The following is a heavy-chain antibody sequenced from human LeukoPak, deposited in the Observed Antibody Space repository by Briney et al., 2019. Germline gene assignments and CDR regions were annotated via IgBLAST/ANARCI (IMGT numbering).Heavy chain of an antibody. D-gene: IGHD3-10*01. CDR1: GFTFSSYA. J-gene: IGHJ4*02. Sequence: GRSLRLSCAASGFTFSSYAMHWVRQAPGKGLEWVAVISYDGSNKYYADSVKGRFTISRDNSKNTLYLQMNSLRAEDTAVYYCARSRYYYGSELGYWGQGTLVTVSS. V-gene: IGHV3-30-3*01. CDR2: ISYDGSNK. CDR3: ARSRYYYGSELGY.